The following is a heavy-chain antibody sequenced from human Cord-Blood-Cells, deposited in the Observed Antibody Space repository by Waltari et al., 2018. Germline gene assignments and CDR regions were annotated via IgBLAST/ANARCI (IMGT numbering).Heavy chain of an antibody. CDR1: GGSISSSSYY. Sequence: QLQLQESGPGLVKPSETLSLTCTVSGGSISSSSYYWGWSRQPPGKGLEWIGSIYYSGSTYYNPSLKSRVTISVDTSKNQFSLKLSSVTAADTAVYYCARREAFDIWGQGTMVTVSS. J-gene: IGHJ3*02. CDR3: ARREAFDI. CDR2: IYYSGST. V-gene: IGHV4-39*01.